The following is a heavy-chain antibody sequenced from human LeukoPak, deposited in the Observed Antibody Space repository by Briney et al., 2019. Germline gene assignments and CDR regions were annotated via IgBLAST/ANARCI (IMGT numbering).Heavy chain of an antibody. J-gene: IGHJ3*02. CDR3: AADSSGWSDDSLDI. V-gene: IGHV1-2*02. Sequence: GASVKVSCKASGYTFTDYYIHWVRQAPGQGLLWMGWINPNGGGTNYEEEFRGRVTMTRDTSLSTAYMDLSSLTSDDTAVYYCAADSSGWSDDSLDIWGQGTMVTVSS. D-gene: IGHD6-19*01. CDR1: GYTFTDYY. CDR2: INPNGGGT.